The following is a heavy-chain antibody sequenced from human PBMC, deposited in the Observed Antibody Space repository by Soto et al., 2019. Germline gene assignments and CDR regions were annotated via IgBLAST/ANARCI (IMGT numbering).Heavy chain of an antibody. V-gene: IGHV3-64D*08. CDR1: GFTFSTYT. CDR3: VRATRSRAFDI. Sequence: GGSLRLSCSASGFTFSTYTIHWVRQAPGKGLEYVSAISSNGGSTYYADSVKDRFTMSRDYSKNTLYLQMSSLRAEDTAVYYCVRATRSRAFDIWGQGTVVTVSS. D-gene: IGHD6-19*01. J-gene: IGHJ3*02. CDR2: ISSNGGST.